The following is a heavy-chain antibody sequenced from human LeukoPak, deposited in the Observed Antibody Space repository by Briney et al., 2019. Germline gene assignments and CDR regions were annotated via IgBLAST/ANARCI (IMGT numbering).Heavy chain of an antibody. Sequence: GESLKISCRGSGYTFTRHWIGWVRQMPGKGLEWMGIIYPGDSDTRYSPSFQGQVTISADKSITTAYLQWSSLKASDTAMYYCARGSFSSGWYVGSGFDYWGQGTLVTVSS. CDR2: IYPGDSDT. D-gene: IGHD6-19*01. J-gene: IGHJ4*02. V-gene: IGHV5-51*01. CDR1: GYTFTRHW. CDR3: ARGSFSSGWYVGSGFDY.